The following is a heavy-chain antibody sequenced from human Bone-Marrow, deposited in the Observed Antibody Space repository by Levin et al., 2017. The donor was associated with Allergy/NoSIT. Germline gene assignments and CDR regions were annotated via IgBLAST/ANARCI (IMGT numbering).Heavy chain of an antibody. D-gene: IGHD3-3*01. CDR1: GLTFSNYE. Sequence: GGSLRLSCAASGLTFSNYEMNWVRQAPGKGLEWVSYISGSGNTTHYADSVKGRFTISRDNGKNLLYLQMNSLGAEDTAVYYCARAAESLHDFWSGYYRGYYYYYYMDVWGKGTTVTVSS. V-gene: IGHV3-48*03. CDR2: ISGSGNTT. CDR3: ARAAESLHDFWSGYYRGYYYYYYMDV. J-gene: IGHJ6*03.